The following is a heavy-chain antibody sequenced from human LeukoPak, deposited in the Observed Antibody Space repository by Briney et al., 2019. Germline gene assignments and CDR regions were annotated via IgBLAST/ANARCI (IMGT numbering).Heavy chain of an antibody. CDR1: GYTFTKCG. D-gene: IGHD3-22*01. Sequence: GMSLRLSCAASGYTFTKCGMHWVRQAPGKGLEWVAVISHEGTNKYYGDSVKGRFTISRDNSKNTLYLQMNSLRAEDTAVYYCARVRLGDSSTYYYPYFDYWGQGTLVTVSS. V-gene: IGHV3-30*03. CDR2: ISHEGTNK. J-gene: IGHJ4*02. CDR3: ARVRLGDSSTYYYPYFDY.